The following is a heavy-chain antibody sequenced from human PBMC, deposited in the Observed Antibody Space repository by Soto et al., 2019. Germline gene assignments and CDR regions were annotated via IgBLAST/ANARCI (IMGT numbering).Heavy chain of an antibody. CDR1: GYTFTSYA. CDR3: ARDGDYYGSGSYYWGGPWNYFDY. J-gene: IGHJ4*02. D-gene: IGHD3-10*01. CDR2: INAGNGNT. V-gene: IGHV1-3*01. Sequence: QVQLVQSGAEVKKPGASVKVSCKASGYTFTSYAMHWVRQAPGQRLEWMGWINAGNGNTKYSQKFQGRVTITRDTSASTAYMELSSLRSEDTAVYYCARDGDYYGSGSYYWGGPWNYFDYWGQGTLVTVSS.